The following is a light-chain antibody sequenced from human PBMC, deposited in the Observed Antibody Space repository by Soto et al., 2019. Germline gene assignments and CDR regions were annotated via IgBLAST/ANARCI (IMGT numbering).Light chain of an antibody. CDR3: CSYAGSSTFPWV. CDR2: EVS. CDR1: SSDVGSYNL. V-gene: IGLV2-23*02. J-gene: IGLJ3*02. Sequence: QSVLTQPASVSGSPGQSITISCTGTSSDVGSYNLVSWYQQHPGKAPKLMIYEVSKRPSGVSNRFSGSESGNTASLTISGLQAEDEAEYYCCSYAGSSTFPWVFGGGTKLTVL.